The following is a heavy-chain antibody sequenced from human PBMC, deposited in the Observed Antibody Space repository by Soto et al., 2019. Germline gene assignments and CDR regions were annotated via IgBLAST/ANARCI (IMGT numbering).Heavy chain of an antibody. Sequence: ELQLVESGGGLVQPGGSLRLSCVVSGFSFSNYWMSWVRQAPGKGLEWVANIKQDGSETYYVDSVKGRFTISRDNAENSLYLQMGSLRGDDTAVYYCARRWAKTAGTGDNWGQGTLVIVSS. J-gene: IGHJ4*02. V-gene: IGHV3-7*01. CDR1: GFSFSNYW. CDR2: IKQDGSET. D-gene: IGHD6-19*01. CDR3: ARRWAKTAGTGDN.